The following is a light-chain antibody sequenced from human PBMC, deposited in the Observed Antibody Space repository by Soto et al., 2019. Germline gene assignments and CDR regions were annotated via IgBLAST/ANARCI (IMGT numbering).Light chain of an antibody. V-gene: IGKV1-5*03. J-gene: IGKJ2*01. CDR2: RAS. CDR1: RAISDW. CDR3: QQYNTFSFS. Sequence: DIQMTQSPSTLSASLGDRVTITCRASRAISDWLAWYQQRPGKAPKLLIYRASRLESGVPSRFSGSGSGTEFTLTISGLQPDDFATYNCQQYNTFSFSFGQGTKLEI.